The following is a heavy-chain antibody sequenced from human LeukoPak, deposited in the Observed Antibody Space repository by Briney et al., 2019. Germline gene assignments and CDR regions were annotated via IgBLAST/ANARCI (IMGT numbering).Heavy chain of an antibody. V-gene: IGHV4-59*01. CDR3: ARGYRSGSYYKERWNWFDP. Sequence: SETLSLTCTVSGGSISSYYWSWIRQPPGKGLEWIGYIYYRGNTNYNPSLKSRVTISVDTSKNQFSLKLSSVTAADTAVYYCARGYRSGSYYKERWNWFDPWGQGTLVTVSS. D-gene: IGHD3-10*01. J-gene: IGHJ5*02. CDR1: GGSISSYY. CDR2: IYYRGNT.